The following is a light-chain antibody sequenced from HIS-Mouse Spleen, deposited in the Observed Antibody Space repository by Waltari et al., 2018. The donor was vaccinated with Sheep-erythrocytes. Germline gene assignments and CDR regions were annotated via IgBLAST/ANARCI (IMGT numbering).Light chain of an antibody. CDR2: AAS. V-gene: IGKV1-8*01. CDR1: QGISSY. J-gene: IGKJ2*01. Sequence: IRMTQSPSSLSASTGDRVTTTCRASQGISSYLAWYQQKPGKAPKLLIYAASTLQSGVPSRFSGSGSGTDFTLTICCLQSEDFATYYCQQYYSYPYTVGQGTKLEIK. CDR3: QQYYSYPYT.